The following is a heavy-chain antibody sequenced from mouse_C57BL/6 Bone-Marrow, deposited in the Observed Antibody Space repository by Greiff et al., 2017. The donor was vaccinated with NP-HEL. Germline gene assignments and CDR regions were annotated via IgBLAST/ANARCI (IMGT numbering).Heavy chain of an antibody. D-gene: IGHD2-3*01. V-gene: IGHV5-12*01. Sequence: EVQRVESGGGLVQPGGSLKLSCAASGFTFSDYYMYWVRQTPEKRLEWVAYISNGGGSTYYPDTVKGRFTISRDNAKNTLYLQMSRLKSEDTAMYYCARRMGFAYWGQGTLVTVSA. CDR3: ARRMGFAY. J-gene: IGHJ3*01. CDR2: ISNGGGST. CDR1: GFTFSDYY.